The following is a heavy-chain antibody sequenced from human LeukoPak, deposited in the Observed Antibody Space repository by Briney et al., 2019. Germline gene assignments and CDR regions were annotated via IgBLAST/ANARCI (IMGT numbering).Heavy chain of an antibody. J-gene: IGHJ3*02. CDR1: GFTFDDYG. V-gene: IGHV3-20*04. Sequence: SGGSLRLSCAASGFTFDDYGLSWVRQAPGKGLEWVSGINWNGGSTGYADSVKGRFTISRDNAKSSLYLQMNSLRAEDTALYYCARDGEYCSSTSCPFPWAFDIWGQGTMVTVSS. CDR2: INWNGGST. D-gene: IGHD2-2*01. CDR3: ARDGEYCSSTSCPFPWAFDI.